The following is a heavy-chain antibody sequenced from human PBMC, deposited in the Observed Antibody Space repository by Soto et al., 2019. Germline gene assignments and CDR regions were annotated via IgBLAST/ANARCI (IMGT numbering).Heavy chain of an antibody. CDR1: GFTFSTYG. Sequence: QVQLVESGGGEVQPGRSLTLSCAASGFTFSTYGMHWVRQTPGKGLEWVAVISYDGTNKFYSDSVKGRFTISRDNFKNTVTLQMNRRSADDTAVYSWTKEHKSYGDYHYYCYGMAVGGMGPRVPVSS. J-gene: IGHJ6*04. D-gene: IGHD4-17*01. CDR3: TKEHKSYGDYHYYCYGMAV. V-gene: IGHV3-30*18. CDR2: ISYDGTNK.